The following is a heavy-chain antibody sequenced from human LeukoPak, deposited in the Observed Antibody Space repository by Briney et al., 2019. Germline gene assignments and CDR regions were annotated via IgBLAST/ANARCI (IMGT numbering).Heavy chain of an antibody. J-gene: IGHJ5*02. CDR1: GFTFSFYA. D-gene: IGHD5-18*01. CDR3: ATYRQVMLPFEA. CDR2: TFQGGGEI. Sequence: GGSLRLSCAASGFTFSFYAMSWVRQPPGKGLEWVSSTFQGGGEIHYADSVRGRFTISRDNSRSTLFLQMNSLRGEDTAIYYCATYRQVMLPFEAWGQGTLVTVSS. V-gene: IGHV3-23*01.